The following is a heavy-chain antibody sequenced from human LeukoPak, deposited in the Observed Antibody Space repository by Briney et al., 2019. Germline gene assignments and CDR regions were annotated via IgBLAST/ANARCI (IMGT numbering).Heavy chain of an antibody. CDR1: GYTFTSYG. Sequence: ASVKVSCKASGYTFTSYGFNRVRQAPGQGLEWMGWIIAYNGNTNYAQKLQGRVTMTTDTSTSTAYMELRSLRSDDTAVYYCARAGYDLLTLAPDPANDYWGQGTLVTVSS. J-gene: IGHJ4*02. CDR2: IIAYNGNT. D-gene: IGHD3-9*01. CDR3: ARAGYDLLTLAPDPANDY. V-gene: IGHV1-18*01.